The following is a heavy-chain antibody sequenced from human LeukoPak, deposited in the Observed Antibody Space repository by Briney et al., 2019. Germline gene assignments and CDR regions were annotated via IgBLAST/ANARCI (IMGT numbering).Heavy chain of an antibody. V-gene: IGHV4-34*01. D-gene: IGHD3-22*01. Sequence: SETLSLTCAVYGGSFSGYYWSWIRQPPGKGLEWIGEINHSGSTNYNPSLKSRVTISVDTSENQFSLKLSSVTAAETAVYYCARRGYYYDSSGYYRSTRVGYFDYWGQGTLVTVSS. CDR1: GGSFSGYY. CDR2: INHSGST. J-gene: IGHJ4*02. CDR3: ARRGYYYDSSGYYRSTRVGYFDY.